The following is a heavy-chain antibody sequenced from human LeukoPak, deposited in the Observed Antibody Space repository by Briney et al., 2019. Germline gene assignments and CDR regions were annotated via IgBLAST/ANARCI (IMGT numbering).Heavy chain of an antibody. D-gene: IGHD2-2*01. Sequence: PGGSLRLSCAASGFTFSTYAMTWVRQAPGKGLVWVSRINSDGRSISYADSVKGRFTISRDNAKNTLYLQMNSLRAEDTAVYYCARETSTSFDIWGQGTMVTVSS. CDR2: INSDGRSI. CDR3: ARETSTSFDI. V-gene: IGHV3-74*01. CDR1: GFTFSTYA. J-gene: IGHJ3*02.